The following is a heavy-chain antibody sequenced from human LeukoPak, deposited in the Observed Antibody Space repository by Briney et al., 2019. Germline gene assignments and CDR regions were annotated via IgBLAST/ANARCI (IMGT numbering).Heavy chain of an antibody. V-gene: IGHV3-66*01. J-gene: IGHJ4*02. CDR2: IYGSGDT. CDR3: ARDGRDSSSWTFDY. Sequence: GLXWGSIIYGSGDTYYADSVKGRFTISRDNSKNTLYLQMNSLRAEDTAVYYCARDGRDSSSWTFDYWGQGTLVTVSS. D-gene: IGHD6-13*01.